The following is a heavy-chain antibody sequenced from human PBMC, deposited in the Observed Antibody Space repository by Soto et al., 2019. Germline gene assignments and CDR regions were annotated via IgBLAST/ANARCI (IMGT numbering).Heavy chain of an antibody. CDR1: GFTFSSYW. J-gene: IGHJ4*02. V-gene: IGHV3-74*01. CDR2: INPDGSAT. Sequence: GGSLRLSCAASGFTFSSYWMHWVRQAPGKGLVWVSRINPDGSATNYADSVKGRFTISRDNAKNTLYLQMNSLRAEDTAVFYCGRGGSDSPMAPGYWGQGTLVTVPQ. CDR3: GRGGSDSPMAPGY. D-gene: IGHD5-18*01.